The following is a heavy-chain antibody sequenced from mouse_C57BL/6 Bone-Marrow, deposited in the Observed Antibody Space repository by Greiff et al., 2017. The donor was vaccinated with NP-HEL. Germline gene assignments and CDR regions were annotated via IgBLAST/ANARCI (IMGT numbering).Heavy chain of an antibody. CDR1: GFTFSSYG. J-gene: IGHJ2*01. D-gene: IGHD1-1*01. CDR3: ARHGATVVADFDY. V-gene: IGHV5-6*01. Sequence: LVESGGDLVKPGGSLKLSCAASGFTFSSYGMSWVRQTPDKRLEWVATISSGGSYTYYPDSVKGRFTISRDNAKNTLYLQMSSLKSEDTAMYYCARHGATVVADFDYWGQGTTLTVSS. CDR2: ISSGGSYT.